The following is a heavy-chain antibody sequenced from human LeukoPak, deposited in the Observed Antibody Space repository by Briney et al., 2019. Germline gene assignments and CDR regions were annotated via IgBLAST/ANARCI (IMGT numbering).Heavy chain of an antibody. CDR2: IKQDGSEK. J-gene: IGHJ4*02. D-gene: IGHD6-13*01. CDR1: GFTFSSYW. Sequence: GGSLRLSCAASGFTFSSYWMSWVRQAPGKGLERVANIKQDGSEKYYVDSVKGRFIISRDNAKNSLYLQMNSLRAEDTAVYYCARDLGIAAAGTNYWGQGTLVTVSS. CDR3: ARDLGIAAAGTNY. V-gene: IGHV3-7*01.